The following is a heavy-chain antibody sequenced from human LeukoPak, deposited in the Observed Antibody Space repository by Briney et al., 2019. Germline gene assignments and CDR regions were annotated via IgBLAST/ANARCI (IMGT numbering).Heavy chain of an antibody. D-gene: IGHD5-18*01. J-gene: IGHJ4*02. V-gene: IGHV5-51*01. Sequence: GESLKISCKCSGYSFTNYWIGWVRQVPGKGLEWMGIIYPGDSDTAYSPSFQGQVTISADKSITTAYLQWSSLKASDTAMYYCARRGRYSYGSYFDYWGQGTLVTVSS. CDR1: GYSFTNYW. CDR3: ARRGRYSYGSYFDY. CDR2: IYPGDSDT.